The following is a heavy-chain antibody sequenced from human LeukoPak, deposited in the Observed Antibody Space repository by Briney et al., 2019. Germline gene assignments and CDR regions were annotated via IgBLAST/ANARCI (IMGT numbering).Heavy chain of an antibody. V-gene: IGHV3-48*02. CDR2: ISSSSSTI. CDR1: GFTFSSYS. J-gene: IGHJ4*02. D-gene: IGHD3-22*01. CDR3: AREGNLHYYDSSGYYASFDY. Sequence: PGGSLRLSCAASGFTFSSYSMTWVRQAPGKGLEWVSYISSSSSTIYYADSVKGRFTISRDNDKNSLYLQMNSLRDEDTAVYYCAREGNLHYYDSSGYYASFDYWGQGTLVTVSS.